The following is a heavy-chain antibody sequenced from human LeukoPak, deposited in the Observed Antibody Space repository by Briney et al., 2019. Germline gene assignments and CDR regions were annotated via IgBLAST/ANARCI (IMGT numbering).Heavy chain of an antibody. CDR3: ARFPASSSWYKGELFDY. CDR2: INPSGGST. J-gene: IGHJ4*02. CDR1: GYTFTSYY. Sequence: ASVKVSCKASGYTFTSYYMHWVRQAPGQGLEWMGIINPSGGSTSYAQKSQGRVTMTRDTSTSTVYMELSSLRSEDTAVYYCARFPASSSWYKGELFDYWGQGTLVTVSS. D-gene: IGHD6-13*01. V-gene: IGHV1-46*01.